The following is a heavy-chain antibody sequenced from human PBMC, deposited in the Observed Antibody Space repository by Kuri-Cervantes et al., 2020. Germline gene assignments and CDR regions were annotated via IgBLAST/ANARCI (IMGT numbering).Heavy chain of an antibody. Sequence: GESLKISCAASGFTFSGYPMHWVRQAPGKGLEWLAVISFDGSIKYYADSVRGRFTVSRDNSKNTLYLQMNNLRAEDTAVYFCARGHYGLDIWGQGTTVTVSS. CDR1: GFTFSGYP. CDR3: ARGHYGLDI. J-gene: IGHJ6*02. V-gene: IGHV3-30-3*01. CDR2: ISFDGSIK.